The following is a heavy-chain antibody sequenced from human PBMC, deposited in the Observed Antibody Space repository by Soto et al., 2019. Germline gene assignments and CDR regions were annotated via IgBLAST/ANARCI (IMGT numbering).Heavy chain of an antibody. J-gene: IGHJ4*02. D-gene: IGHD4-17*01. Sequence: QIQLVQSGAEVKKPGASVKVSCKASGYPFTGYSVGWVRQAPGQGPEWMGWISAYSGDTYYAQRFQDRLTMTTDASTSTAYMGLRSLRSDDTAVYYCARPSGSYGDYAWSLKYWGQGTLVTVSS. V-gene: IGHV1-18*01. CDR2: ISAYSGDT. CDR3: ARPSGSYGDYAWSLKY. CDR1: GYPFTGYS.